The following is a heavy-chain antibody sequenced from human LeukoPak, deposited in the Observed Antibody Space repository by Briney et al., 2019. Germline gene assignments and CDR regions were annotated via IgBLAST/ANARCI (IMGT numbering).Heavy chain of an antibody. CDR2: INHSGST. CDR1: GGSFSGYY. CDR3: ARGPSSSWWSVWFDP. J-gene: IGHJ5*02. V-gene: IGHV4-34*01. D-gene: IGHD6-13*01. Sequence: PSETLSLTCAVYGGSFSGYYWSWIRQPPGKGLEWIGEINHSGSTNYNPSLKSRVTISVDTSKNQFSLKLSSVTAADTAVYYWARGPSSSWWSVWFDPWGQGTLVTVSS.